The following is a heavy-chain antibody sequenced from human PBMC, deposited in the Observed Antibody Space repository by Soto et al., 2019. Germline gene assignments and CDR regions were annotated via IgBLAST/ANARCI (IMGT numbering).Heavy chain of an antibody. CDR3: ASHRISDYYGSGGNDYFDY. J-gene: IGHJ4*02. CDR2: IYYSGST. Sequence: SETLSLTCTVSGGSVSSGSYYWSWIRQPPGKGLEWIGYIYYSGSTNYNPSLKSRVTISVDTSKNHFSLKLSSVTAADTAVYYCASHRISDYYGSGGNDYFDYWGQGTLVTVSS. D-gene: IGHD3-10*01. CDR1: GGSVSSGSYY. V-gene: IGHV4-61*01.